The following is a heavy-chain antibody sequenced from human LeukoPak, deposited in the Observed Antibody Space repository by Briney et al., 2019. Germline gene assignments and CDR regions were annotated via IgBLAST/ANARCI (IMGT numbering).Heavy chain of an antibody. Sequence: PGGSLRLSCSASGFSFSTYAMSWARQAAGKGLEWVSAVNARGYSTYYADSVKGRFTISRDNSINTVFLQMSSLRVEDTAVYYCANLGSSEFRVPASHGNWGRGTLVTVSS. CDR3: ANLGSSEFRVPASHGN. CDR1: GFSFSTYA. CDR2: VNARGYST. D-gene: IGHD2-2*01. V-gene: IGHV3-23*01. J-gene: IGHJ4*02.